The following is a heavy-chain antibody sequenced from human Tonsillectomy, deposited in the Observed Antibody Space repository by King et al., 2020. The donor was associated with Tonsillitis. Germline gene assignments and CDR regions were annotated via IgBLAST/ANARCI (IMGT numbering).Heavy chain of an antibody. Sequence: VQLVQSGGGVVQPGRSLRLSCAASGFTFRSYGMHWVRQAPGKGLEWVAVIWYDGGDEYYADSVKGRFTISRDNSKNTLYLQMNSLRAEDTTLYFCAREPQGAYDSGGFYPDDWGQGTLVTVSS. V-gene: IGHV3-33*08. D-gene: IGHD3-22*01. J-gene: IGHJ1*01. CDR2: IWYDGGDE. CDR3: AREPQGAYDSGGFYPDD. CDR1: GFTFRSYG.